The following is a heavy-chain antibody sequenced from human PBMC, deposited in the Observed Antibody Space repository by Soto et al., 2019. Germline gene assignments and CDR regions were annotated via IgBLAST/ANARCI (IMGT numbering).Heavy chain of an antibody. CDR2: IFYSGST. Sequence: LSLTCTVSGGSISSGAYFWSWVRQHPGKGLECIAYIFYSGSTYYNPSLKSRITISVDASKNQFSLSLSSVTAADTAVYYCARAPYYYDGSGVHYFDSWGQGALVTVSS. D-gene: IGHD3-22*01. CDR3: ARAPYYYDGSGVHYFDS. CDR1: GGSISSGAYF. V-gene: IGHV4-31*03. J-gene: IGHJ4*02.